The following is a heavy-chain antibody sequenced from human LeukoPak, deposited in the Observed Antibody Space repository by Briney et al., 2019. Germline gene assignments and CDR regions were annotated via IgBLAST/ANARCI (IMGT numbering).Heavy chain of an antibody. CDR1: GYTLTELF. CDR2: FDREDGET. Sequence: ASVKVSCKVSGYTLTELFMHWVRQAPAKPLEWMGGFDREDGETIYAQKFQGRVTMTEDTSTDTAYMELSSLRSEDTAVYYCATAHGGYYYFDYWGQGTLVTVSS. CDR3: ATAHGGYYYFDY. D-gene: IGHD3-22*01. J-gene: IGHJ4*02. V-gene: IGHV1-24*01.